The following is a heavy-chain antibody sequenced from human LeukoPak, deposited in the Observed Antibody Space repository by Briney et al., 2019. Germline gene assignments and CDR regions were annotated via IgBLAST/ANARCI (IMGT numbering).Heavy chain of an antibody. CDR2: ISSSSNTI. Sequence: PGGSPRDSRAASGFSFSSYSMNWVRQAPGKGLEWVSYISSSSNTIYYADSVKGRFTISRDNAKNSLYLQMNSLRDEDTAVYYCARDILAKQAYSGYDNWGLGTLVTVSS. V-gene: IGHV3-48*02. D-gene: IGHD5-12*01. CDR3: ARDILAKQAYSGYDN. CDR1: GFSFSSYS. J-gene: IGHJ4*02.